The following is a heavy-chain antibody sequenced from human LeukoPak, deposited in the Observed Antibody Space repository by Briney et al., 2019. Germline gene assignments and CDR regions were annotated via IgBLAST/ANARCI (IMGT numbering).Heavy chain of an antibody. CDR1: GYTFTSYD. CDR2: MNPNSGNT. Sequence: ASVKVSCKASGYTFTSYDINWVGQATGQGLEWMGWMNPNSGNTGYAQKFQGRVTMTRNTSISTAYMELSSLRSEDTAVYYCARRHPDCSGGSCYWFDPWGQGTLVTVSS. D-gene: IGHD2-15*01. J-gene: IGHJ5*02. V-gene: IGHV1-8*01. CDR3: ARRHPDCSGGSCYWFDP.